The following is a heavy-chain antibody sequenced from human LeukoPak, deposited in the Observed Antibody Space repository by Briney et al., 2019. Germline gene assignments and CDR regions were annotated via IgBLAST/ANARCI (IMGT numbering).Heavy chain of an antibody. Sequence: GGSLRLSCAASGFTFSSYGMHWVRQAPGKGLEWVAVISYDGSNKYYADSVKGRFTISRDNSKNTLYLQMNSLRAEDTAVYYCARAPLGVVPAALFDYWGQGTLVTVSS. CDR3: ARAPLGVVPAALFDY. D-gene: IGHD2-2*01. CDR1: GFTFSSYG. V-gene: IGHV3-30*03. CDR2: ISYDGSNK. J-gene: IGHJ4*02.